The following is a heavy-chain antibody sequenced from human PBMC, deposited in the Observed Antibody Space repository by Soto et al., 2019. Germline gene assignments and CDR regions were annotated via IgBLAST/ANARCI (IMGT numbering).Heavy chain of an antibody. CDR3: AKLPAAQSYFDF. J-gene: IGHJ4*02. Sequence: GGSLRLSCAASGFTFITYAMSWVRQAPGKGLEWVSIISGSGGSTYYPDSVKGRFTISRDNSKNTLYLQMNSLRADDTAVYYCAKLPAAQSYFDFWGQGSLVTVSS. D-gene: IGHD2-2*01. CDR1: GFTFITYA. CDR2: ISGSGGST. V-gene: IGHV3-23*01.